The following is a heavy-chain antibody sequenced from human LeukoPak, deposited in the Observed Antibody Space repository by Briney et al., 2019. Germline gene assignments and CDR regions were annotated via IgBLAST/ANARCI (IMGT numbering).Heavy chain of an antibody. Sequence: GGSLRLSCAASGFTFSGHWMYWLRQAPGKGLAWVSRINGDGSATNYAGSMKGRFTISRENAKNIMYLQMNSLREDDTAVYYCARDINWGQIDYWGQGTLVTVSS. D-gene: IGHD7-27*01. CDR3: ARDINWGQIDY. V-gene: IGHV3-74*01. CDR2: INGDGSAT. CDR1: GFTFSGHW. J-gene: IGHJ4*02.